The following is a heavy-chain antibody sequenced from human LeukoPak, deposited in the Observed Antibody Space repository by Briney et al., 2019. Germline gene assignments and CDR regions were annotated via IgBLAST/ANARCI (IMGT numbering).Heavy chain of an antibody. V-gene: IGHV3-23*01. CDR2: ISGSVGST. Sequence: GGSLRLSSAASGFTFSSYAMSWVRQAPGKGLEWVSAISGSVGSTYYADSLKGRFTISRDNSKNTLYLQINSLRAEDTAVYYCAKDRVTSATTFFCQFDYWGQGTLVSVSS. CDR3: AKDRVTSATTFFCQFDY. D-gene: IGHD4-17*01. CDR1: GFTFSSYA. J-gene: IGHJ4*02.